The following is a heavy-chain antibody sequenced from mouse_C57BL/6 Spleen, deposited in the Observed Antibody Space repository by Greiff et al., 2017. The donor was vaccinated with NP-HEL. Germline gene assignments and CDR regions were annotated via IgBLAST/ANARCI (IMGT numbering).Heavy chain of an antibody. D-gene: IGHD4-1*01. CDR2: ISNLAYSI. J-gene: IGHJ4*01. Sequence: EVQGVESGGGLVQPGGSLKLSCAASGFTFSDYGMAWVRQAPRKGPEWVAFISNLAYSIYYADTVTGRFTISRENAKNTLYLEMSSLRSEDTAMYYCARLPGTGYAMDYWGQGTSVTVSS. CDR3: ARLPGTGYAMDY. V-gene: IGHV5-15*01. CDR1: GFTFSDYG.